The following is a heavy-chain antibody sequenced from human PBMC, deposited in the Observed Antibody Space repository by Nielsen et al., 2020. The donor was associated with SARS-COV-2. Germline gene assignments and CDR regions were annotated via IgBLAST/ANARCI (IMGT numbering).Heavy chain of an antibody. CDR3: ARADFVIVPAAISRGGDSYFYYMDV. Sequence: SETLSLTCTVSGGSITGYFWSWIRQPPGKGLEWIGYVYYSGSTNYNPSLKSRVTTSVDTSKNRFSLKLSAVTAADTAVYYCARADFVIVPAAISRGGDSYFYYMDVWGKGTTFTVSS. CDR2: VYYSGST. V-gene: IGHV4-59*08. D-gene: IGHD2-2*02. CDR1: GGSITGYF. J-gene: IGHJ6*03.